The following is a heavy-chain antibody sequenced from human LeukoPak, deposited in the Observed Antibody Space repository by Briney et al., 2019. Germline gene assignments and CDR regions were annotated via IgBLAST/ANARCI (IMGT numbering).Heavy chain of an antibody. J-gene: IGHJ4*02. CDR1: GGSVSAFY. D-gene: IGHD5-12*01. V-gene: IGHV4-59*02. Sequence: KPSETLSLTCTVSGGSVSAFYWSWIRQPPGKGLQWIGYVSYTGSTNHTGSTNYNPSLKSRVNISVDTSNSQFSLKLSSLTAADTAVYFCARNRVATIYGKFDYWGQGTLVTVSS. CDR3: ARNRVATIYGKFDY. CDR2: VSYTGSTNHTGST.